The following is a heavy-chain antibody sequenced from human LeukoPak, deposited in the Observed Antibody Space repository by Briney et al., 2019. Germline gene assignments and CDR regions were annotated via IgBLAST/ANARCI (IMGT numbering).Heavy chain of an antibody. CDR1: GGSFSGYY. V-gene: IGHV4-34*01. Sequence: SETLSLTCAVYGGSFSGYYWTWIRQPPGKGLEWIVEINHSGSTNYNPSLKSRVTISIDTAKNQFSLKLNSVTAADTAMYYCARVETSAWSTSYYYYFHMDVWGKGTTVTISS. CDR3: ARVETSAWSTSYYYYFHMDV. CDR2: INHSGST. J-gene: IGHJ6*03. D-gene: IGHD6-19*01.